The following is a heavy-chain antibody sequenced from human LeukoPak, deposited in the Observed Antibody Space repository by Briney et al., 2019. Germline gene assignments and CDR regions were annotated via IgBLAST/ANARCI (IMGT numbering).Heavy chain of an antibody. D-gene: IGHD6-13*01. CDR2: ISSDGRNK. V-gene: IGHV3-30*04. CDR3: AREATRGSGWYGDWFDP. J-gene: IGHJ5*02. Sequence: GGSLRLSRAASGFTFSNYAVHWVRQAPGTGLEWMAVISSDGRNKYLTDSAKGRFTISRDNSKNMVYLQMNSLRPEDTAEYYCAREATRGSGWYGDWFDPWGQGTLVTVSS. CDR1: GFTFSNYA.